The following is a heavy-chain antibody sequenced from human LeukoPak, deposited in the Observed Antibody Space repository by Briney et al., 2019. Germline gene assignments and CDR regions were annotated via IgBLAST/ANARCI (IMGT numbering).Heavy chain of an antibody. CDR3: AKDKSWSRGSYQNWFDP. D-gene: IGHD1-26*01. CDR1: GFTFSSYG. Sequence: GSLRLSCAAFGFTFSSYGMHLVRQAPGKGLEWVAVISYDGSNKYYADSVKGRFTISRDNSKNTLYLQMNSLRAEDTAVYYCAKDKSWSRGSYQNWFDPWGQGTLVTVSS. CDR2: ISYDGSNK. V-gene: IGHV3-30*18. J-gene: IGHJ5*02.